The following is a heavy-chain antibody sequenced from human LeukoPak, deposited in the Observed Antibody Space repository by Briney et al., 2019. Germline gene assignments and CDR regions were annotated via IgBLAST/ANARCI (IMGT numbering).Heavy chain of an antibody. Sequence: SGGSLRLSCAASGSTFSSYGMHWVRQAPGKGLEWVAVISYDGSNKYYADSVKGRFTISRDNSKNTLYLQMNSLRAEDTAVYYCAKGIAYCGGDCYYDYWGQGTLVTVSS. CDR1: GSTFSSYG. CDR3: AKGIAYCGGDCYYDY. J-gene: IGHJ4*02. D-gene: IGHD2-21*02. V-gene: IGHV3-30*18. CDR2: ISYDGSNK.